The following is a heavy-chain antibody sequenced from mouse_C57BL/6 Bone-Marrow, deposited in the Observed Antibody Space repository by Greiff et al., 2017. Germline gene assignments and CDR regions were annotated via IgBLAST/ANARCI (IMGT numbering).Heavy chain of an antibody. CDR1: GYAFSSYW. V-gene: IGHV1-80*01. Sequence: QVQLQQSGAELVKPGASVKISCKASGYAFSSYWMNWVKQRPGKGLAWIGQIYPGDGDTNYNGKFKGKATLTADKSSSTAYMPLSSLTSEDSAVYFCARSTWRYFDGWGTGTTVTVSS. CDR2: IYPGDGDT. CDR3: ARSTWRYFDG. J-gene: IGHJ1*03.